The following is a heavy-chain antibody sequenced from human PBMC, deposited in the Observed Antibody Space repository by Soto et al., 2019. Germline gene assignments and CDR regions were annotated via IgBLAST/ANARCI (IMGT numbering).Heavy chain of an antibody. Sequence: QVQLVQSGAEVKKPGSSVKVCCKASGGTFNNYPITWVRQAPGQGLEWMGGSIPIFGTANYAQKFQDRVTITVDESTSTAFMELSSLRSEDTAIYYCARGRGYSGDDHYYYFDMDVWGQGTAVNVSS. CDR3: ARGRGYSGDDHYYYFDMDV. D-gene: IGHD5-12*01. CDR1: GGTFNNYP. CDR2: SIPIFGTA. V-gene: IGHV1-69*01. J-gene: IGHJ6*02.